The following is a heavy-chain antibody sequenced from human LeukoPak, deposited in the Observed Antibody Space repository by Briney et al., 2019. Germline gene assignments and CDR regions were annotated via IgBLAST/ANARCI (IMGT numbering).Heavy chain of an antibody. CDR2: IKRKTDGGTT. D-gene: IGHD6-19*01. Sequence: PGGSLRLSCTASGFTFSNAWMSWVRQAPGKGLEWVGRIKRKTDGGTTDYAAPVKGRFTISRDDSKNTLYLQMNTLTTEDTAVYYCTTDRTGLAVAATVYYYYYGMDVWGQGTTVTVSS. J-gene: IGHJ6*02. CDR1: GFTFSNAW. CDR3: TTDRTGLAVAATVYYYYYGMDV. V-gene: IGHV3-15*01.